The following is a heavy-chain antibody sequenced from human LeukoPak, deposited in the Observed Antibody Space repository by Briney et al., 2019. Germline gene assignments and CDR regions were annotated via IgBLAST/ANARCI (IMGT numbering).Heavy chain of an antibody. Sequence: GASVKVSCKASGYTFTSYYMDWVRQAPGQGLEWMVIINPSGGSTSYAQKFQGRVTMTRDMSTSTVYMELSSLRSEDTAVYYCASGGWYGRYYYYYYMDVWGKGTTVTVSS. CDR1: GYTFTSYY. D-gene: IGHD6-19*01. V-gene: IGHV1-46*01. CDR2: INPSGGST. J-gene: IGHJ6*03. CDR3: ASGGWYGRYYYYYYMDV.